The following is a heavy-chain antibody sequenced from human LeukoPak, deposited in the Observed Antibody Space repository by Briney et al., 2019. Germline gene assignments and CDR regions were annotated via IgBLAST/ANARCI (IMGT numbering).Heavy chain of an antibody. CDR1: GLTFINAW. J-gene: IGHJ4*02. Sequence: GGSLRLSCAASGLTFINAWMTWARQAQGKGLEWVGRIQSTTDGGTPDYATPVKGRFTISRDDSKNTLYLQMNSLKTEDTAVYYCTSGVGTLDYWGQGALVTVSS. V-gene: IGHV3-15*01. D-gene: IGHD1-14*01. CDR2: IQSTTDGGTP. CDR3: TSGVGTLDY.